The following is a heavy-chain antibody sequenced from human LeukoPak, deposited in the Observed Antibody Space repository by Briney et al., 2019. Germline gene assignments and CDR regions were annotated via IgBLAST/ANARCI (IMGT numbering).Heavy chain of an antibody. CDR3: ARSRAAVVMGELIPSFYYGMDV. CDR1: GFTFSNYW. CDR2: IKQDGGER. D-gene: IGHD3-16*01. V-gene: IGHV3-7*03. J-gene: IGHJ6*02. Sequence: GGSLRLSCAASGFTFSNYWMTWVRQVPVKGLEWVATIKQDGGERYYVDSVEGRFTISRDNGKTSVYLQMNSLRADDTAVYYCARSRAAVVMGELIPSFYYGMDVWGQGTTVTVSS.